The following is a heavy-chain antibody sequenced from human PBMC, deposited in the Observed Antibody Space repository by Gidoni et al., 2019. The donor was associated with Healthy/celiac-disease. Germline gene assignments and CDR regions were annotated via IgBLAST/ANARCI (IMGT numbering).Heavy chain of an antibody. Sequence: EVQLLESGGGLVQPGGSLRLCCEASGFTFSSYALSWVRQGPGNGLELVSAIRGSGVSTYYADSVKGRFTLSRDNSKNTLYLQMHSLRAEDTAVYYCANGGWYDSSGYYSDYWGQGTLVTVSS. D-gene: IGHD3-22*01. J-gene: IGHJ4*02. CDR3: ANGGWYDSSGYYSDY. CDR2: IRGSGVST. CDR1: GFTFSSYA. V-gene: IGHV3-23*01.